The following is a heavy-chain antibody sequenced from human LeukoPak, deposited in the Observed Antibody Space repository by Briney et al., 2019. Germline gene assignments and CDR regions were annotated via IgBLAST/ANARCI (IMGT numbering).Heavy chain of an antibody. CDR1: GFTFSSYS. D-gene: IGHD4-11*01. J-gene: IGHJ4*02. CDR2: ISSSSSTI. V-gene: IGHV3-48*04. Sequence: GGSLRLSCAASGFTFSSYSMNWVRQAPGKGLEWVSYISSSSSTIYYADSVKGRFTISRDNAKNSLYLQMNSLRAEDTAVYYCARERWDYSIDYWGQGTLVTVSS. CDR3: ARERWDYSIDY.